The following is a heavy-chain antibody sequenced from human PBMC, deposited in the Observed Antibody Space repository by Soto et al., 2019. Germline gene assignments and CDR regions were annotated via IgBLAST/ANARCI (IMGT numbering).Heavy chain of an antibody. J-gene: IGHJ4*02. Sequence: QVQLQESGPGLVKPSQTLSLTCTVSGGSVRRGNYYWSWIRQFPGKGLEWIGYISNSGRTHYNPSLMSRITRLVDTSKNQFFLELRSVTAADTALYYCARADYATGSYYPDYWGQGTLVTVSS. CDR2: ISNSGRT. V-gene: IGHV4-31*03. D-gene: IGHD3-10*01. CDR3: ARADYATGSYYPDY. CDR1: GGSVRRGNYY.